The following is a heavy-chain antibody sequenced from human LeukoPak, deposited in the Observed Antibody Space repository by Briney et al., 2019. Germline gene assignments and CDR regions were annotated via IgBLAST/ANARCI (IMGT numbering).Heavy chain of an antibody. CDR2: IYYSGST. Sequence: PSETLSPTCTVSGGSISSYHWSWIRQPPGKGLEWIGYIYYSGSTNYNPSLKSRVTISIDTSKNQFSLKLSSVTAADTAVYYCARRPVVANNYYYGMDVWGQGTTVTVSS. CDR1: GGSISSYH. D-gene: IGHD2-21*01. V-gene: IGHV4-59*08. CDR3: ARRPVVANNYYYGMDV. J-gene: IGHJ6*02.